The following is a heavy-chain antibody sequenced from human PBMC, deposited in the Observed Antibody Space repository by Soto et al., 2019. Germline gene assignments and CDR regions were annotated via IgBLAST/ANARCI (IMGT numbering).Heavy chain of an antibody. D-gene: IGHD5-18*01. CDR1: GFIFNTYT. CDR2: ISSSSSTI. V-gene: IGHV3-48*02. CDR3: ARDPAKNTAMAAGFDQ. J-gene: IGHJ4*02. Sequence: HPGGSLRLSCAASGFIFNTYTMNWVRQAPGKGLEWVSYISSSSSTIYYADSVKGRFTISRDNAKNSLYLQMNSLRDVDTAVYYCARDPAKNTAMAAGFDQWGQGTLVTVSS.